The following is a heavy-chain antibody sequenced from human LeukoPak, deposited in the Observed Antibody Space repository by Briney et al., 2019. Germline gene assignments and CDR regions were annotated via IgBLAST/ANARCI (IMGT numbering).Heavy chain of an antibody. J-gene: IGHJ4*02. CDR3: ARALTYYDILTGYYQEDYFDY. D-gene: IGHD3-9*01. CDR1: GFTFSSYS. CDR2: ISSSSSTI. V-gene: IGHV3-48*04. Sequence: GGSLRLSCAASGFTFSSYSMNWVRQAPGKGLEWVSYISSSSSTIYYADSVKGRFTISRDNAKNSLYLQTNSLRAEDTAVYYCARALTYYDILTGYYQEDYFDYWGQGTLVTVSS.